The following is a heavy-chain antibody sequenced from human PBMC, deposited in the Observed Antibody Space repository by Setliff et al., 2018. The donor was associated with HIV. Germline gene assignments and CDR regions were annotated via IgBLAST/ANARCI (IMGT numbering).Heavy chain of an antibody. J-gene: IGHJ6*03. CDR1: GFTVSSNY. D-gene: IGHD3-3*01. CDR2: IYSGGTT. Sequence: PGGSLRLSCAASGFTVSSNYMHWVRHAPGKGLEWVSIIYSGGTTYYADSVKGRFTISRDNYKNTRYLQVNTLRAEDTAVYYCAREGPFYNFWSGQAPYNYFYMDVWGKGTTVTVSS. CDR3: AREGPFYNFWSGQAPYNYFYMDV. V-gene: IGHV3-66*02.